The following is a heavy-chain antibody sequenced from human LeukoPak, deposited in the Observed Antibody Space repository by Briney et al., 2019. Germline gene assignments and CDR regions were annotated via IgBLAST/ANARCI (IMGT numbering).Heavy chain of an antibody. Sequence: KPSETLSLNCTVSGVSISSYYWIWIRQPQGKGLEGIGNINYSGSTNYNPSLKSRVTISVDTSKNQFSLKLSSVTAADTAVYYCARGDYYGSGSYFRWFDPWGQGTLVTVSS. J-gene: IGHJ5*02. D-gene: IGHD3-10*01. CDR1: GVSISSYY. V-gene: IGHV4-59*08. CDR2: INYSGST. CDR3: ARGDYYGSGSYFRWFDP.